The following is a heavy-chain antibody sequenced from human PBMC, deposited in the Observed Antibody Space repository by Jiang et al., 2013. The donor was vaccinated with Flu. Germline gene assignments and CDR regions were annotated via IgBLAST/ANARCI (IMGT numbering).Heavy chain of an antibody. V-gene: IGHV3-30-3*01. J-gene: IGHJ6*02. CDR2: ISYDGSNK. CDR3: ARDPSDSSGYNYYYGLDV. Sequence: VQLVESGGGVVQPGRSLRLSCAASGFTFSSYAMHWVRQAPGKGLEWVAVISYDGSNKYHADSVKGRFTISRDNSKNTLYLQMNSLRAEDTAVYYCARDPSDSSGYNYYYGLDVWGQGTTVTVSS. CDR1: GFTFSSYA. D-gene: IGHD3-22*01.